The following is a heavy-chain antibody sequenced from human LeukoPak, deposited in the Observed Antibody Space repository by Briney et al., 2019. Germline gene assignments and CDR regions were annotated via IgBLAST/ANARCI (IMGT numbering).Heavy chain of an antibody. V-gene: IGHV3-7*03. Sequence: GGSLRLSCAASGFTFSNYWMSWVRQAPGKGLEWVANLKQDGSEEYYVDPVKGRFTISRDNAKNSLYLQMNSLRAEDTAMYYCARSSGWRNELDYWGQGTLVTVSS. D-gene: IGHD6-19*01. CDR1: GFTFSNYW. CDR2: LKQDGSEE. J-gene: IGHJ4*02. CDR3: ARSSGWRNELDY.